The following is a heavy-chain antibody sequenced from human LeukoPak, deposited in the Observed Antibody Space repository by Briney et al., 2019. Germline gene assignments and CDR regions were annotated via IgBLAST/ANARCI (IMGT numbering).Heavy chain of an antibody. J-gene: IGHJ5*02. CDR2: IYHSGST. CDR1: GYSISSGYY. D-gene: IGHD3-22*01. CDR3: ARQTYYYDSSGYYNWFDP. V-gene: IGHV4-38-2*02. Sequence: SETLSLTCSVSGYSISSGYYWGWIRQPPGKGLEWIGSIYHSGSTYYNPSLKSRVTISVDTSKNQFSLKLSSVTAADTAVYYCARQTYYYDSSGYYNWFDPWGQGTLVTVSS.